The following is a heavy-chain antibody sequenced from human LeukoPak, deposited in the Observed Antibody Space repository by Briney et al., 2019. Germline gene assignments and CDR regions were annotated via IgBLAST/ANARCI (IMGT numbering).Heavy chain of an antibody. CDR1: GGSISSGGYY. CDR3: ARGRPLYDSSGLPDAFDI. V-gene: IGHV4-31*03. Sequence: PSETLSLTCTVSGGSISSGGYYWSWIRQHPGKGLEWIGYIYYSGSTYYNPSLKSRVTISVDTSKNQFSLKLSSVTAADTAVYYCARGRPLYDSSGLPDAFDIWGQGTMVTVSS. D-gene: IGHD3-22*01. J-gene: IGHJ3*02. CDR2: IYYSGST.